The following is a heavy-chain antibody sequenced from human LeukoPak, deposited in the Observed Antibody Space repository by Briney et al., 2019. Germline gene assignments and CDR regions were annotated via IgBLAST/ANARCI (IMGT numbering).Heavy chain of an antibody. CDR3: ARDRGSR. J-gene: IGHJ4*02. Sequence: ETLSLTCTVSGGSISSSSYYWGWIRQAPGKGLEWVANINLDGSDKYYVGSVKGRFTISRDNAKNSLYLQMNILRAEDTAVYYCARDRGSRWGQGTLVTVSS. CDR1: GGSISSSSYY. D-gene: IGHD1-26*01. V-gene: IGHV3-7*01. CDR2: INLDGSDK.